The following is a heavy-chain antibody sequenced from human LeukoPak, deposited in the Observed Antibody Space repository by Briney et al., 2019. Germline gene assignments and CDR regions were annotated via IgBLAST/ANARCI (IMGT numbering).Heavy chain of an antibody. J-gene: IGHJ4*02. V-gene: IGHV3-9*03. Sequence: PGGSLRLSCAASGFTFSSYEMNWVRQAPGKGLEWVSGISWNSGSIGYADSVKGRFTISRDNAKNSLYLQMNSLRAEDMALYYCAKGDTAMVTTFGFLDYWGQGTLVTVSS. D-gene: IGHD5-18*01. CDR2: ISWNSGSI. CDR1: GFTFSSYE. CDR3: AKGDTAMVTTFGFLDY.